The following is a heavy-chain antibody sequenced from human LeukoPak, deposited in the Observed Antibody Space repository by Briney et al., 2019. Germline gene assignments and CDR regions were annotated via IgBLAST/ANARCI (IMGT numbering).Heavy chain of an antibody. CDR1: GFTFGSHA. CDR3: AKESVQAAPLYGVDY. CDR2: ISGSGGST. D-gene: IGHD2-2*01. J-gene: IGHJ4*02. V-gene: IGHV3-23*01. Sequence: GGSLRLSCAASGFTFGSHAMSWVRQPPGKGLEWVSTISGSGGSTYYADSLKGRFTISRDNSKNTLYLQMNSPRVEDTALYYCAKESVQAAPLYGVDYWGQGTLVTASS.